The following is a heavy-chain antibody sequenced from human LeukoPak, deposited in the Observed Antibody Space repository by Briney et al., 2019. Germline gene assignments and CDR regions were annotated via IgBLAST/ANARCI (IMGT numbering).Heavy chain of an antibody. CDR3: ARDLNWNQADY. J-gene: IGHJ4*02. D-gene: IGHD1-20*01. V-gene: IGHV3-74*01. Sequence: GGSLRLSCAASGFTFNAHWMHWVRQTPEKGLVWLSRINTDGSTTNYADAVKGRFTISRDNAKDALYLQMNSLRVEDTAVYYCARDLNWNQADYWGQGSLVTVSS. CDR1: GFTFNAHW. CDR2: INTDGSTT.